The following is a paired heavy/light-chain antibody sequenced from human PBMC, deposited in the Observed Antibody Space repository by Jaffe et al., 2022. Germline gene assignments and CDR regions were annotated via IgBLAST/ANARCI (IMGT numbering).Light chain of an antibody. CDR2: DND. CDR1: TSNIGNNY. J-gene: IGLJ2*01. V-gene: IGLV1-51*01. Sequence: QSVLTQPPSVSAAPGQKVTISCSGSTSNIGNNYVSWYQQLPGTAPKLLIYDNDKRPSGIPDRFSGSKSGTSATLGITGLQTGDEADYYCGTWDSSLSAVVFGGGTKLTVL. CDR3: GTWDSSLSAVV.
Heavy chain of an antibody. J-gene: IGHJ4*02. Sequence: QVTLRESGPALVKPTQTLTLTCAFSGFSVTTSGMCVSWVRQPPGKALEWLALIDWDDDKYYTTSLKTRLTISKDTSKNQVVLTMTNMDPVDTGTYYCARTPRRYYYGSGKQYYFDYWGQGTLVTVSS. V-gene: IGHV2-70*20. D-gene: IGHD3-10*01. CDR1: GFSVTTSGMC. CDR2: IDWDDDK. CDR3: ARTPRRYYYGSGKQYYFDY.